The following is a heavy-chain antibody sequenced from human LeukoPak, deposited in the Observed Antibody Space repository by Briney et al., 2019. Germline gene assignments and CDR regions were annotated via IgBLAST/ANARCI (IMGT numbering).Heavy chain of an antibody. CDR2: INHSGST. V-gene: IGHV4-34*01. D-gene: IGHD3-9*01. J-gene: IGHJ3*02. CDR1: GGSFSGYY. Sequence: PSETLSLTCAVYGGSFSGYYWSWIRQLPGKGLEWIGEINHSGSTNYNPSLKSRVTISVDTSKNQFSLKLSSVTAADTAVYYCARLRLLRYFDLGRIDAFDIWGQGTMVTVSS. CDR3: ARLRLLRYFDLGRIDAFDI.